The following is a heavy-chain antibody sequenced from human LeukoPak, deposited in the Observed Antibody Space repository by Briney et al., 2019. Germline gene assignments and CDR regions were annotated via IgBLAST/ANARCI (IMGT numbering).Heavy chain of an antibody. V-gene: IGHV4-4*02. J-gene: IGHJ5*02. D-gene: IGHD6-19*01. CDR3: ARAYSSGWYGSHNWFDP. CDR2: IYHSGST. CDR1: GGSISSSNW. Sequence: PSETLSLTCAVSGGSISSSNWWSWVRQPPGKGLEWIGGIYHSGSTNYNPSLKSRATISVDKSKNQFSLKLSSVTAADTAVYYCARAYSSGWYGSHNWFDPWGQGTLVTVSS.